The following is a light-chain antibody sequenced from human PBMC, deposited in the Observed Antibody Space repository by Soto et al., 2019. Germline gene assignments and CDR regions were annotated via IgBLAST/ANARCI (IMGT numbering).Light chain of an antibody. J-gene: IGLJ1*01. Sequence: QSALTQPASVSGSPGQSITISCTGTSSDVGGYNFVSWYQQHPGKAPKLMIYEVSNRPSGVSSRFSGSKSGSTASLTISGLQAEDEADYYCSSYSSSTTLIVFGVGTKVTVL. V-gene: IGLV2-14*01. CDR3: SSYSSSTTLIV. CDR1: SSDVGGYNF. CDR2: EVS.